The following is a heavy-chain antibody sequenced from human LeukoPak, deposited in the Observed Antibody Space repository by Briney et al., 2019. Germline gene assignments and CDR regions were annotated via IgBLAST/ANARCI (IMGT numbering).Heavy chain of an antibody. V-gene: IGHV4-59*01. D-gene: IGHD3-10*01. CDR2: TYHSGNT. J-gene: IGHJ4*02. Sequence: SETLSLTCTVSGDSISNYFWSWIRQPPGKGLEWIGYTYHSGNTDYNPSLKSRVTISADTSKNQFSLKLRSVTAADTAVYYCARDRELGHWGQGTLVPVSS. CDR3: ARDRELGH. CDR1: GDSISNYF.